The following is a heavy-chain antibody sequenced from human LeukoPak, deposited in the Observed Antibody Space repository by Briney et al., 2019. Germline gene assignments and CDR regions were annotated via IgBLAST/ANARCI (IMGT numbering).Heavy chain of an antibody. Sequence: GESLKISCKGSGYSFSTNWIGWLRQLPGKGLEWMEIIYPGDSDTRYSPSFQGQVTISADKSISTAYVQWSSLKASDTAMYYCVRVLWTWALNYYYGMDVWGQGTTVTASS. V-gene: IGHV5-51*01. CDR2: IYPGDSDT. CDR1: GYSFSTNW. CDR3: VRVLWTWALNYYYGMDV. D-gene: IGHD2-8*02. J-gene: IGHJ6*02.